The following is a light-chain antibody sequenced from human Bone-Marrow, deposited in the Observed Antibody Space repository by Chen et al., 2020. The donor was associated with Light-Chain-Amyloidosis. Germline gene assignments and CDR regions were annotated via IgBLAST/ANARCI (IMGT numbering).Light chain of an antibody. CDR3: QQYGTSPLT. CDR2: GSS. V-gene: IGKV3-20*01. Sequence: EIVLTQSPGTLSLSPGEGANLSCRASQTISSNYLTWYQQKFGQAPRLLIYGSSSRATGIPASFTGSGSGTDFTLTLNRLEPEDFAMYYCQQYGTSPLTFGGGTKVEIK. CDR1: QTISSNY. J-gene: IGKJ4*01.